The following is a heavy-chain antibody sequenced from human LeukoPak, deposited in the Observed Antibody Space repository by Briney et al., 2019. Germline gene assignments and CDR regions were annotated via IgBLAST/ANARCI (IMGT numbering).Heavy chain of an antibody. Sequence: ASVKVSCKASGYTFTSYVINWVRPATGQGVEWMGWMNPNSGKTGNAQKFQGRVTMTRKASISTAYMELSSLRSEDTAVYYFVLLTGECYYYYVMDVGGQGTTVTVSS. V-gene: IGHV1-8*01. D-gene: IGHD2-15*01. CDR2: MNPNSGKT. CDR3: VLLTGECYYYYVMDV. J-gene: IGHJ6*02. CDR1: GYTFTSYV.